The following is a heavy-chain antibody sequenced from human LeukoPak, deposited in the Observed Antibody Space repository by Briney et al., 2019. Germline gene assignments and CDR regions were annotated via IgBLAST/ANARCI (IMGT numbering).Heavy chain of an antibody. CDR1: GYTFTNYD. D-gene: IGHD3-16*01. V-gene: IGHV1-18*01. CDR2: ISGYNGNT. Sequence: ASVKVSCKASGYTFTNYDINWVRQAPGQGLEWMGWISGYNGNTNYAQNLQGRVTMTTDTSTSTAYLELRSLRSDDTAVYYCASPFEGGVDYWGQGTLVTVSS. CDR3: ASPFEGGVDY. J-gene: IGHJ4*02.